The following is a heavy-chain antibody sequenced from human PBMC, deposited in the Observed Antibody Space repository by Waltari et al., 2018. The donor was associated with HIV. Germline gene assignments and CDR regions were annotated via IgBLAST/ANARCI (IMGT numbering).Heavy chain of an antibody. V-gene: IGHV1-24*01. CDR2: FDPEDDET. J-gene: IGHJ6*02. D-gene: IGHD1-26*01. CDR1: GYTLTELS. CDR3: ATGGGTTSIQLYDLDV. Sequence: QVQLIQSGAEVKKPGASVKVSCKVFGYTLTELSMHWVRQAPGKGLEWMGGFDPEDDETIDAQKFQGRVTMTEDTSTDSAYMELSSLTSEDTAVYYCATGGGTTSIQLYDLDVWGQGTTVTVSS.